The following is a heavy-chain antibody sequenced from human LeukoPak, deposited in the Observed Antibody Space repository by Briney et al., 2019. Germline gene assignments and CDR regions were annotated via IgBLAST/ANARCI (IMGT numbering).Heavy chain of an antibody. CDR3: VSHCSGGSCYENLPFDY. D-gene: IGHD2-15*01. V-gene: IGHV3-74*01. Sequence: PGGSLRLSCAVSGFKFNSYWMNWVRQVPGKGLVWVAHINTHGNTANYADSVKGRFTISRDNAKNSLYLQMNSLRAEDTAVYYCVSHCSGGSCYENLPFDYWGQGTLVTVSS. J-gene: IGHJ4*02. CDR2: INTHGNTA. CDR1: GFKFNSYW.